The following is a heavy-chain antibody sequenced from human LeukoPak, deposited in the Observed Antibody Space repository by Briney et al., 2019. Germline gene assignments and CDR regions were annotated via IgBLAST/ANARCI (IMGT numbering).Heavy chain of an antibody. J-gene: IGHJ6*02. D-gene: IGHD6-6*01. V-gene: IGHV1-69*01. CDR3: ARLDEYSSSSRYYGMDV. CDR2: IIPIFGTA. Sequence: ASVKVSCKASGGTFSSYGISWVRQAPGQGLEWMGGIIPIFGTANYAQKFQGRVTITADESTSTAYMELSSLRSEDTAVYYCARLDEYSSSSRYYGMDVWGQGTTVTVSS. CDR1: GGTFSSYG.